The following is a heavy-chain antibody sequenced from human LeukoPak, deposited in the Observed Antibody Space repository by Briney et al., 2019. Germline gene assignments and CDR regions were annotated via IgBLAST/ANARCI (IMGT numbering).Heavy chain of an antibody. Sequence: GRSLRLSCAASGFTFSSYAMSWVRQAPGKGLEWVSVISGSGGSTFYADSVKGRFTISRDNSKNTLYLQMNSLRAEDTAVYYCAKDLIIAVTGQYFDYWGQGTLVTVSS. CDR1: GFTFSSYA. CDR3: AKDLIIAVTGQYFDY. V-gene: IGHV3-23*01. CDR2: ISGSGGST. J-gene: IGHJ4*02. D-gene: IGHD6-19*01.